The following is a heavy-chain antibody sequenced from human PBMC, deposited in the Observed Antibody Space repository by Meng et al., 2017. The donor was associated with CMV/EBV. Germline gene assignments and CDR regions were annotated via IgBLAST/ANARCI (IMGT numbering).Heavy chain of an antibody. CDR2: ISYDGSNK. Sequence: GESLKISCAASGFTFSSYAMHWVCQAPGKGLEWVAVISYDGSNKYYADSVKGRFTISRDNSKNTLYLQMNSLRAEDTAVYYCARGEIAVAAAIDYWGQGTLVTVSS. CDR3: ARGEIAVAAAIDY. J-gene: IGHJ4*02. V-gene: IGHV3-30*04. D-gene: IGHD6-19*01. CDR1: GFTFSSYA.